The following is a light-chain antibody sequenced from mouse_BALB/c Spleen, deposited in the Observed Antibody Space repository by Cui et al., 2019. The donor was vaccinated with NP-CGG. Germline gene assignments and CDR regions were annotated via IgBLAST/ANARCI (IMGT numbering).Light chain of an antibody. V-gene: IGLV1*01. J-gene: IGLJ1*01. CDR3: ALWYSNHWV. CDR2: GTN. CDR1: TGSVTTTNY. Sequence: QAVVTQESALTKSPGETVTLTCRSSTGSVTTTNYANWVQEKPGHLFTGLIGGTNNRPPGVPARFSGSLIGDKAALTITGAQTEDEAIYFCALWYSNHWVFGGGTTLTVL.